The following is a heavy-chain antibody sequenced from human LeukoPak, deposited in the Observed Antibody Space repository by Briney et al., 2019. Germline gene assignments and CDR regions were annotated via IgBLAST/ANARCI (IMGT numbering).Heavy chain of an antibody. CDR2: IYYSGST. D-gene: IGHD5-24*01. V-gene: IGHV4-59*01. CDR1: GGSISSYY. Sequence: SSGTLSLTCTVSGGSISSYYWSWIRQPPGKGLEWIGYIYYSGSTNYNPSLKSRVTISVDASKNQFSLKLSSVTAADTAVYYCARTDVEMATISYFDYWGQGTLVTVSS. J-gene: IGHJ4*02. CDR3: ARTDVEMATISYFDY.